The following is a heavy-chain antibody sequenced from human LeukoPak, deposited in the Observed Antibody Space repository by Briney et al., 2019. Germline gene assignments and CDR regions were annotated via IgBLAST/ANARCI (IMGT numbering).Heavy chain of an antibody. CDR2: IKRKRDGGTT. CDR3: ARGLCGGDCSCAY. CDR1: GITFSNAC. D-gene: IGHD2-21*02. V-gene: IGHV3-15*01. Sequence: GGVLRLSCAASGITFSNACMSWVRQAPGKGLEWVGRIKRKRDGGTTDYAAPVKGRFTISRDDSKNTLYLQMNSLRAEDTAVYYCARGLCGGDCSCAYWGQGTLVTVSS. J-gene: IGHJ4*02.